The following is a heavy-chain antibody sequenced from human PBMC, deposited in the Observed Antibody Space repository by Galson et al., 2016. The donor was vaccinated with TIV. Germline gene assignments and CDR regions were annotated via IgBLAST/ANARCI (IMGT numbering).Heavy chain of an antibody. J-gene: IGHJ6*02. CDR3: GNSGWLGNYYYYGVDV. D-gene: IGHD6-19*01. CDR2: IHWDDNK. Sequence: PALVKPTQTLTLTCTFSGFSLNTTGVGVTWIRQPPGKALEWLAVIHWDDNKRSSPSMRSRLPITTDTSKNQVVLTMRNMDPVDTATYYCGNSGWLGNYYYYGVDVWGQGTTVTVSS. V-gene: IGHV2-5*02. CDR1: GFSLNTTGVG.